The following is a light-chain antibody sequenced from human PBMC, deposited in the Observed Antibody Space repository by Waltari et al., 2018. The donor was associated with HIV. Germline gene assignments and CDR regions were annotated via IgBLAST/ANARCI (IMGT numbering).Light chain of an antibody. Sequence: DIQMTQSPSSLSASVGDRVTITCRASQSISNNLKWYQQKPGKAPNSLIYAASSLESGVPSRFSGSGSGTDFTLTISSLQYEDSATYHCQQSYSFPGTFGQGTKVEI. CDR1: QSISNN. CDR2: AAS. CDR3: QQSYSFPGT. V-gene: IGKV1-39*01. J-gene: IGKJ1*01.